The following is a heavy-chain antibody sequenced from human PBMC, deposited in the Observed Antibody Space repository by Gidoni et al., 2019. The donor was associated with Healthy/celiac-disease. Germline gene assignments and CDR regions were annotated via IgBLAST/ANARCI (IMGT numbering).Heavy chain of an antibody. CDR3: ARDRRGDVDIVATEFDY. CDR1: GYTFTSYY. CDR2: INPSGGST. J-gene: IGHJ4*02. V-gene: IGHV1-46*01. D-gene: IGHD5-12*01. Sequence: QVQLVQSGAEVKKPGASVKVSCKASGYTFTSYYMHWVRQAPGQGLEWMGIINPSGGSTSYAQKFQGRVTMTRDTSTSTVYMELSSLRSEDTAVYYCARDRRGDVDIVATEFDYWGQGTLVTVSS.